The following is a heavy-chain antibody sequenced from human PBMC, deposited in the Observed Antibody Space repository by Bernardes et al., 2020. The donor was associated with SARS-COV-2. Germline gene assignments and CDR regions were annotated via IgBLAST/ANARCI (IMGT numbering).Heavy chain of an antibody. CDR2: INPDGSIT. CDR3: APYCSSTSCYRTVHNWFDP. CDR1: GFAFISYW. Sequence: GGSLILSYAASGFAFISYWMQWVRQATGKGLVWVSRINPDGSITNYAASVKGRFTISRDNAKNTLYLQMNSLRAEDTAVYYCAPYCSSTSCYRTVHNWFDPWGQGTLVTVSS. D-gene: IGHD2-2*01. V-gene: IGHV3-74*01. J-gene: IGHJ5*02.